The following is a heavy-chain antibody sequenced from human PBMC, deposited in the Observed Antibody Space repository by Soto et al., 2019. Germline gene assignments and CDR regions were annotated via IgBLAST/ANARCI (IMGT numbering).Heavy chain of an antibody. CDR1: GFTFSNAW. V-gene: IGHV3-15*01. Sequence: EVQLVESGGGLVKPGGSLRLSCAGSGFTFSNAWMSWVRQAPGKGLEWVGRIKSKTHGGAINYAAPVNGRFSILRDDSRNMLYLQMNSLKTADTAVYYCTTDEGSGKGYYYGMDVWGQGTTVTVSS. CDR3: TTDEGSGKGYYYGMDV. CDR2: IKSKTHGGAI. J-gene: IGHJ6*02. D-gene: IGHD3-10*01.